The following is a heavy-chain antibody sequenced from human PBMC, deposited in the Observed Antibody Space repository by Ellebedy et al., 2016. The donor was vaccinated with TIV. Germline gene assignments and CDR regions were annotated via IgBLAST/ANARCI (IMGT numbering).Heavy chain of an antibody. Sequence: AASVKVSCKASGYTFTGYYLHWVRQAPGQGLEWMGWINPNSGGTNYAQKFQGRVTMTRDTTISTAFMERTRLTSEDTAVYYCARDGSVTTVFDYWGQGTLVTVSS. V-gene: IGHV1-2*02. CDR3: ARDGSVTTVFDY. CDR2: INPNSGGT. J-gene: IGHJ4*02. CDR1: GYTFTGYY. D-gene: IGHD4-17*01.